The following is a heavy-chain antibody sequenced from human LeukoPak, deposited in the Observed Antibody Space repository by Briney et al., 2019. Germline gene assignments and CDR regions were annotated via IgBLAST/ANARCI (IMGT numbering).Heavy chain of an antibody. D-gene: IGHD3-3*01. J-gene: IGHJ4*02. CDR1: XXSIXXXY. Sequence: LTCXXXXXSIXXXYWSWIRQPPGKGLEWIGYIYYSGSTNYNPSLKSRVTISVDTSKNHFSLKLSSVTAADTAVYYCARVADDFWSGYLPYWGQGTLVTVSS. V-gene: IGHV4-59*01. CDR2: IYYSGST. CDR3: ARVADDFWSGYLPY.